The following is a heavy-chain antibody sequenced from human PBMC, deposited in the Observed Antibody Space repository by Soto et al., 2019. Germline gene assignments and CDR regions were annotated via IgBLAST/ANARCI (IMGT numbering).Heavy chain of an antibody. CDR3: ARAGGDYGRYYYYYMDV. CDR2: IWYDGSNK. D-gene: IGHD4-17*01. Sequence: QVQLVESGGGVVQPGRSLRLSCAASGFTFSSYGMHWVRQAPGKGLERVAVIWYDGSNKYYADSVKGRFTISRDNSKNTLYLQMNRLRAEDTAVYYCARAGGDYGRYYYYYMDVWGKGTTVTVSS. CDR1: GFTFSSYG. V-gene: IGHV3-33*01. J-gene: IGHJ6*03.